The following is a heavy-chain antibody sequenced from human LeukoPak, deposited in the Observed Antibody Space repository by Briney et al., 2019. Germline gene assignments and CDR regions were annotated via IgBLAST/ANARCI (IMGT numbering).Heavy chain of an antibody. CDR3: ARVGPMTTSSFDAFDI. D-gene: IGHD5-24*01. Sequence: SETLSLTCTVSGGSISSSSYYWGWIRQPPGKGLEWIGSIYYSGSTYYSPSLKSRVTISVDTSKNQFSLKLSSVTAADTAVYYCARVGPMTTSSFDAFDIWGQGTMVTVSS. J-gene: IGHJ3*02. CDR1: GGSISSSSYY. CDR2: IYYSGST. V-gene: IGHV4-39*07.